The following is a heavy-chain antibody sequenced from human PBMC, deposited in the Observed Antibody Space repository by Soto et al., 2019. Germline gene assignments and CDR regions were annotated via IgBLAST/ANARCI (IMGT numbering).Heavy chain of an antibody. V-gene: IGHV4-61*01. CDR3: ARDPVQLRGFFDY. CDR1: GGSVSSGSYY. D-gene: IGHD1-26*01. Sequence: SETLSLTCTVSGGSVSSGSYYWSWIRQPPGKGLEWIGYIYYSGSTNYNPSLKSRVTISVDTSKNQFSLKLSSVTAADTAVYYCARDPVQLRGFFDYWGQGTLVTVSS. J-gene: IGHJ4*02. CDR2: IYYSGST.